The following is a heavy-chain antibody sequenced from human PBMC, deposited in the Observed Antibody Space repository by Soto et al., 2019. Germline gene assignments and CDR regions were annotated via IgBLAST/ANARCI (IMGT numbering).Heavy chain of an antibody. D-gene: IGHD2-2*01. Sequence: GGSMRLSCAASGFTFSNAWMNWVGQAPGKGLEWVGRIKSKTDGGTTDYAAPVKGRFTISRDNSKNTLYLQMNSLETEDTAVYYCTTDPLPVVPAAMSPSDYWGQGTLVTVSS. CDR1: GFTFSNAW. J-gene: IGHJ4*02. V-gene: IGHV3-15*07. CDR3: TTDPLPVVPAAMSPSDY. CDR2: IKSKTDGGTT.